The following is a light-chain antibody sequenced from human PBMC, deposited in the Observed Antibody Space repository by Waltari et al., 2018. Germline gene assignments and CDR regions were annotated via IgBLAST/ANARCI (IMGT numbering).Light chain of an antibody. CDR3: MQTTQLPPAFT. V-gene: IGKV2D-29*02. CDR1: QSLPHSGGKTS. J-gene: IGKJ5*01. CDR2: EVF. Sequence: DIVLTQTPLSLSVTPGQPASISCKSTQSLPHSGGKTSLYWYVRRPGQSTQLLIYEVFNRFSGVPERFSGSLSGTDLTLKISRVEAEDAGVYYCMQTTQLPPAFTFGQGTRLEIK.